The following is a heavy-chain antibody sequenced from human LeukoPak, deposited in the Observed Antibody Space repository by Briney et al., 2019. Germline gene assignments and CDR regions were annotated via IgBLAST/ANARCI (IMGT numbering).Heavy chain of an antibody. Sequence: PGGSLRLSCAASGFTFSSYGMHWVRQAPGKGLEWVAVISYDGSNKYYADSVKGRFTISRDNSKNTLYLQMNSLRAEDTAVYYCARDNYYDSSGYYLGYWGQGTLVTVSS. CDR3: ARDNYYDSSGYYLGY. CDR2: ISYDGSNK. CDR1: GFTFSSYG. D-gene: IGHD3-22*01. J-gene: IGHJ4*02. V-gene: IGHV3-30*03.